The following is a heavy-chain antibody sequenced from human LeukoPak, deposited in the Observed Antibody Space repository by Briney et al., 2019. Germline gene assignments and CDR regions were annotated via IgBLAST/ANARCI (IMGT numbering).Heavy chain of an antibody. J-gene: IGHJ2*01. V-gene: IGHV4-4*07. CDR1: GGSISSYY. Sequence: SQTLSLTCTVSGGSISSYYWSWIRQPAGKGLEWIGRIYSSGSTNYNPSLKSRVTMSVDTSKNQFSLKLSSVTAADTAVYYCARGQYHLLYWYFDLWGRGTLVTVSS. D-gene: IGHD2-2*01. CDR2: IYSSGST. CDR3: ARGQYHLLYWYFDL.